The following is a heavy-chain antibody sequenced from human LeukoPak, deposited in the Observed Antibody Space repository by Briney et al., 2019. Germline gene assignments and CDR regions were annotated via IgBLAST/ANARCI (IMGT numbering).Heavy chain of an antibody. V-gene: IGHV1-2*02. CDR1: GYTFTAYY. Sequence: GASVKVSCKASGYTFTAYYIHWVRQAPGQRLEWMGWVSPNNGGTNYAQKFQGRVTMTRDTSISTLYMDLNSLRSDDTAVYYCARGAAMRFGESRLMDVWGKGTTVTISS. CDR2: VSPNNGGT. J-gene: IGHJ6*03. CDR3: ARGAAMRFGESRLMDV. D-gene: IGHD3-10*01.